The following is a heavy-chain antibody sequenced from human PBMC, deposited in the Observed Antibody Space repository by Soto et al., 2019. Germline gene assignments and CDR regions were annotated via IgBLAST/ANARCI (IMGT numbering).Heavy chain of an antibody. CDR2: IIPILGIA. CDR1: GGTFSSYN. J-gene: IGHJ3*02. CDR3: GPHSGYDLWGSDI. Sequence: QVQLVQSGAEVKKPGSSVKVSCKASGGTFSSYNISWVRQAPGQGLEWMGRIIPILGIANYAQKFQGRVTITADKSTTTAYMELSSLRSEDTAVYYCGPHSGYDLWGSDIWGQGTIVTFSS. D-gene: IGHD5-12*01. V-gene: IGHV1-69*02.